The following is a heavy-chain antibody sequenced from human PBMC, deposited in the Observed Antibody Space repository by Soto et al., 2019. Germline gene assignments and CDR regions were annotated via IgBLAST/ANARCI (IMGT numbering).Heavy chain of an antibody. J-gene: IGHJ2*01. CDR2: ISYDGSNK. V-gene: IGHV3-30-3*01. Sequence: QVQLVESGGGVVQPGRSLRLSCAASGFMFSNYAMHWVRQAPGKGLERVAGISYDGSNKYYADSVKGRFTICRDNSQTTLFMQMNSLTAEDTAVFYCARPYAASSGTSTRYFELGGRGTLVSVSS. CDR3: ARPYAASSGTSTRYFEL. D-gene: IGHD3-22*01. CDR1: GFMFSNYA.